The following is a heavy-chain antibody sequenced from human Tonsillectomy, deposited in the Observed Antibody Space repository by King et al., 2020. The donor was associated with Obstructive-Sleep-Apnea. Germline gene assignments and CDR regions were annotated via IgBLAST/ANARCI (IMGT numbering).Heavy chain of an antibody. V-gene: IGHV4-39*07. D-gene: IGHD3-16*01. Sequence: QVQLQESGPGLVKPSETLSLTCSVSGGSISSNNYYWAWIRQPPGKGLEWIGNIYYSGTTYYNPSLKSRVTISLDTSKNQFSLKLSSVTAADTAVYYCARDWAPDLYYYYGMDVWGQGTTVTVSS. CDR3: ARDWAPDLYYYYGMDV. CDR1: GGSISSNNYY. J-gene: IGHJ6*02. CDR2: IYYSGTT.